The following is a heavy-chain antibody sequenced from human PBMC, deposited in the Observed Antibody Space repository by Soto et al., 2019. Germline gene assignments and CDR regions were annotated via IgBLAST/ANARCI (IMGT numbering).Heavy chain of an antibody. J-gene: IGHJ5*02. V-gene: IGHV4-38-2*01. CDR3: AGVGAWVPYYCDRNPYTFENWFDP. Sequence: PSETLSLTCDVSGSSISSGHYWGWLRQPPGRGLGWIESIYHGGSTYYNPSLNSLVTLSIDITNNHVSLGLNSVTAADTAVYYCAGVGAWVPYYCDRNPYTFENWFDPWGPGTLVTV. D-gene: IGHD3-16*02. CDR2: IYHGGST. CDR1: GSSISSGHY.